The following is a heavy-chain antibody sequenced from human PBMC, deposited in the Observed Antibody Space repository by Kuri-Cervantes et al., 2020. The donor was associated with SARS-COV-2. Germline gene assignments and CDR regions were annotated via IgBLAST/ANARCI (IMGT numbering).Heavy chain of an antibody. J-gene: IGHJ3*02. V-gene: IGHV4-30-4*08. CDR2: IYYSGST. CDR3: ARAPXEGDAFDI. Sequence: SETLSLTCTVSGGSIRSGQYYWSWIRQPPGKGLEWIGYIYYSGSTYYNPSLKSRVTISVDTSKNQFSLKLSSVTAADTAAYYCARAPXEGDAFDIWGQGTMVTVSS. CDR1: GGSIRSGQYY.